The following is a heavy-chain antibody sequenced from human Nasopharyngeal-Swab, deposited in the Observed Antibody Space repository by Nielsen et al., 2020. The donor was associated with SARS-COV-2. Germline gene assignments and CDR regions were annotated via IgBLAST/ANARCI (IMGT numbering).Heavy chain of an antibody. Sequence: ASVKVSCKASGYTFTSYYMHWVRQAPGQGLEWMGIINPSGGSTSYAQKFQGRVTMTRDTSTSTVYMELSSLRSEDTAVYYCASLYYYDSSGYYSDAFDIWGQGTRVTVSS. J-gene: IGHJ3*02. CDR2: INPSGGST. CDR1: GYTFTSYY. CDR3: ASLYYYDSSGYYSDAFDI. D-gene: IGHD3-22*01. V-gene: IGHV1-46*01.